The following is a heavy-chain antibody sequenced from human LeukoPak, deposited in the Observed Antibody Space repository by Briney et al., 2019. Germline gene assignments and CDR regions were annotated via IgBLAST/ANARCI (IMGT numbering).Heavy chain of an antibody. V-gene: IGHV3-74*01. CDR3: AKDIPRMDV. J-gene: IGHJ6*02. Sequence: GGSLRLSCAASGFTFSSSWMHWVRHAPGKGLVWVSRINTDGSITNYADSVKGRFSISRDNAKNTLYLQMSSLRAEDTAVYYCAKDIPRMDVWGQGTTVTVSS. CDR1: GFTFSSSW. CDR2: INTDGSIT.